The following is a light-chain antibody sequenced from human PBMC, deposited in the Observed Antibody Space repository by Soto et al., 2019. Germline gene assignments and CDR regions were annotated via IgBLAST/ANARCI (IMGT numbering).Light chain of an antibody. CDR1: SGSIASNY. CDR2: EDN. J-gene: IGLJ2*01. V-gene: IGLV6-57*04. Sequence: NFMLTQPHSVSESPGKTVTISCTRSSGSIASNYVQWYQQRPGSAPTTAIYEDNQRPSGVPDRFSGSIDSSSNSASLTISGLKTEDEADYYCQSYDSSNQGVFGGGTQLTVL. CDR3: QSYDSSNQGV.